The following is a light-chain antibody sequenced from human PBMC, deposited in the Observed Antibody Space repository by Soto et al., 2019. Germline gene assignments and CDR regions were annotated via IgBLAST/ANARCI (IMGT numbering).Light chain of an antibody. CDR3: QQSYDISPIT. CDR1: ETISTF. J-gene: IGKJ5*01. CDR2: AAS. Sequence: DIQMTQSPSSLSVSVGDRVTMTCRASETISTFLNWYQVKPVKAPKLLIYAASTLQDGVPSRFSGSGSGTDFTLTINSLQPEDFASYYCQQSYDISPITFGQGTRLEI. V-gene: IGKV1-39*01.